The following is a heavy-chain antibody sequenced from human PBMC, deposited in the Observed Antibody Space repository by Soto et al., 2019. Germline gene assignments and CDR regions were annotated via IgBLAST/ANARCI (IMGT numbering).Heavy chain of an antibody. Sequence: QPGGSLRLSCAASGFTFSSYAMSWVRQAPGKGLEWVSAISGSGGSTYYADSVKGRFTISRDNSKNTLYLQMNSLRAEDTAVYYCAKDTPLFRDYYDSTDAFDIWGQGTMVTVSS. CDR1: GFTFSSYA. CDR2: ISGSGGST. V-gene: IGHV3-23*01. CDR3: AKDTPLFRDYYDSTDAFDI. J-gene: IGHJ3*02. D-gene: IGHD3-22*01.